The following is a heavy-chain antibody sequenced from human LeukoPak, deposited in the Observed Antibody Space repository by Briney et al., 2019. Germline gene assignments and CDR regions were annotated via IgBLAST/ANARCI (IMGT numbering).Heavy chain of an antibody. CDR2: ISGSGGST. CDR3: VRLTAAGRRTDFDY. J-gene: IGHJ4*02. D-gene: IGHD6-13*01. V-gene: IGHV3-23*01. Sequence: PGGTLRLSCAASGFTFSGYGMSWVRQAPGKGLEWVSAISGSGGSTYYADSVKGRFTISRDNSKNTLYLQMNSLRTEDTAVYYCVRLTAAGRRTDFDYWGQGTLVTVSS. CDR1: GFTFSGYG.